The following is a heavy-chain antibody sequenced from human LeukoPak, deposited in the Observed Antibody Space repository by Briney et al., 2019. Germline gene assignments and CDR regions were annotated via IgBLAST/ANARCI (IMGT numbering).Heavy chain of an antibody. D-gene: IGHD1-26*01. Sequence: ASVKVSCKASGYTFTNYYMSWVRQAPGQGLQWMGIINPSGGSTSYAQKFQGRVTMTRDTSTSTVFMELGSLTPEDTAVYYCVRATREPDYWGQGTLVTVSS. J-gene: IGHJ4*02. CDR1: GYTFTNYY. CDR3: VRATREPDY. CDR2: INPSGGST. V-gene: IGHV1-46*01.